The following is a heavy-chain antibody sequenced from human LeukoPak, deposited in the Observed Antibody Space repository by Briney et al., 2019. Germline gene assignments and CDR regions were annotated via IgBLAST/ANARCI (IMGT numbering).Heavy chain of an antibody. D-gene: IGHD3-3*01. CDR2: IKQDGSEK. J-gene: IGHJ4*02. Sequence: GGSLILSCAASGFSFSRYWMSWVRQAPGKGLEWVANIKQDGSEKYYADSVKGRFTISRDNAKNSLYLQMNNLRAEDTAVYYCVRDDGGYWGQGTLVTVSS. CDR1: GFSFSRYW. CDR3: VRDDGGY. V-gene: IGHV3-7*01.